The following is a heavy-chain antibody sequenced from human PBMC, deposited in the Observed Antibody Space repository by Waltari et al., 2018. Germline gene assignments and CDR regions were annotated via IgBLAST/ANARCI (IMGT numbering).Heavy chain of an antibody. CDR1: GGSFTTNY. D-gene: IGHD5-18*01. Sequence: QVQLKQWGAGLLKISETLSLTCEVSGGSFTTNYWSWIRQSPGKGLEWIGEIDHTGSHNYNPSRQNRVTISVDRSKRLFSLEVTSITAADAAIYYCARVKSGFGSWGQGTVVTVSS. CDR2: IDHTGSH. CDR3: ARVKSGFGS. V-gene: IGHV4-34*01. J-gene: IGHJ5*02.